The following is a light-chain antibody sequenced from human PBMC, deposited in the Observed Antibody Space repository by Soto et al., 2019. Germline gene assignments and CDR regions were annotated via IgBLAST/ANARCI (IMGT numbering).Light chain of an antibody. J-gene: IGKJ1*01. CDR2: GAT. V-gene: IGKV3-15*01. CDR3: QQYNNWPRT. Sequence: EMVMKQSPASLSVTTGERATLSCRSSQSVIILLAWYQQKPGQAPRLLIHGATTRATGIPARFSGSGSGTEFTLTISSLQSEDFAVYYCQQYNNWPRTFGQGTKVDI. CDR1: QSVIIL.